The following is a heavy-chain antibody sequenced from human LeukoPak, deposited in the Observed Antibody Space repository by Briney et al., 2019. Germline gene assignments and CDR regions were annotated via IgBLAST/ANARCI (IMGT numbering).Heavy chain of an antibody. D-gene: IGHD6-25*01. CDR2: INHSGST. V-gene: IGHV4-34*01. J-gene: IGHJ6*03. CDR3: ARHAAYYYYMDV. Sequence: TSETLSLTCAVYGGSFSGYYWSWIRQPPGKGLEWIGEINHSGSTNYNPFLKSRATISVDTSKNQFSLKLSSVTAAQPAVYYCARHAAYYYYMDVWGKGPRSPSP. CDR1: GGSFSGYY.